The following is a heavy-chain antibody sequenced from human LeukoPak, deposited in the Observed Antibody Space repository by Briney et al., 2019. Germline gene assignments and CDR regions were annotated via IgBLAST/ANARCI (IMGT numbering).Heavy chain of an antibody. CDR3: ARDSGFSTIPQSIQLWLKDSTPSCFDY. CDR2: ISSSRSYI. CDR1: GFTFSSYS. V-gene: IGHV3-21*01. D-gene: IGHD5-18*01. J-gene: IGHJ4*02. Sequence: PGGSLRLSCAASGFTFSSYSMNWVRQAPGKGLEWVSFISSSRSYIYYADSVKGRFTISRDNAKNSLYLQMNSLRAEDTAVYYCARDSGFSTIPQSIQLWLKDSTPSCFDYWGQGTLVTASS.